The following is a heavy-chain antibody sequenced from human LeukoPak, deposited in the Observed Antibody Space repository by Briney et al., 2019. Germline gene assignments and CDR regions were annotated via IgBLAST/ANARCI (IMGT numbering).Heavy chain of an antibody. CDR3: AKELTVGWNDVGDAFDI. D-gene: IGHD1-1*01. J-gene: IGHJ3*02. CDR1: GFTFSSYA. V-gene: IGHV3-23*01. CDR2: ISGSGGST. Sequence: TGGSLRLSCAASGFTFSSYAMSWVRQAPGKGLEWVSAISGSGGSTYYADSVKGRFTISRDNSRNTLYLQMNSLRAEDTAVYYCAKELTVGWNDVGDAFDIWGQGTMVTVSS.